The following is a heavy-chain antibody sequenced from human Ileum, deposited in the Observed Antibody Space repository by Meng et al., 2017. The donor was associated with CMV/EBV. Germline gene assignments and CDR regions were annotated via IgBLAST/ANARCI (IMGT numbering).Heavy chain of an antibody. Sequence: SETLSLTCTVSGGSISSYYWSWIRQPPGKGLEWIGYIYYSGSTNYNPSLKSRVTISVDTSKNQFSLKLSSVTAADTAVYYCARTGLYCSSTSCPGVDVWGQGTTVTV. CDR1: GGSISSYY. CDR2: IYYSGST. J-gene: IGHJ6*02. D-gene: IGHD2-2*01. V-gene: IGHV4-59*01. CDR3: ARTGLYCSSTSCPGVDV.